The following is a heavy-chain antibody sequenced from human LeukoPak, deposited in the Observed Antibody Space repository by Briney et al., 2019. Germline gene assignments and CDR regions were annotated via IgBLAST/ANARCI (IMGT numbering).Heavy chain of an antibody. D-gene: IGHD6-19*01. Sequence: SETLSLTCTVSGGSISSSSYSWGWIRQPPGKGLEWIGSIYYSGSTYYNPSLKSRVTISVDTSKNQFSLKLSSVTAADTAVYYCARRTSSGLYYYYYYMDVWGKGTTVTISS. J-gene: IGHJ6*03. V-gene: IGHV4-39*01. CDR1: GGSISSSSYS. CDR3: ARRTSSGLYYYYYYMDV. CDR2: IYYSGST.